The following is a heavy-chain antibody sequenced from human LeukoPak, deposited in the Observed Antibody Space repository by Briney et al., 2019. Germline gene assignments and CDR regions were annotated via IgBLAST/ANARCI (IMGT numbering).Heavy chain of an antibody. Sequence: GESLKISCKGSGYSFTTYWIGWVRQMPGEGLEWMGIIYPADSDTRYSPSFQGQVTISVDKSISTAYLQWSSLKASDTAMYYCARQWARGWYTTSWDPSLDYWGQGTLVTVSS. J-gene: IGHJ4*02. CDR1: GYSFTTYW. V-gene: IGHV5-51*01. D-gene: IGHD6-13*01. CDR3: ARQWARGWYTTSWDPSLDY. CDR2: IYPADSDT.